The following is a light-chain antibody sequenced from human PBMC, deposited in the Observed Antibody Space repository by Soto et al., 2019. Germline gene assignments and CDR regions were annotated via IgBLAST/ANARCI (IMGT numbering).Light chain of an antibody. V-gene: IGKV1-39*01. CDR1: QSINTY. CDR3: QQTASTPYT. J-gene: IGKJ2*01. CDR2: AAS. Sequence: DTQMTQSPSSLSASVGDRVTITCRASQSINTYLNWYQQKPGEASNLLIYAASSLQSGVPPRFSGSGSETHFTLTINSLQPEDFATYYCQQTASTPYTFGQGT.